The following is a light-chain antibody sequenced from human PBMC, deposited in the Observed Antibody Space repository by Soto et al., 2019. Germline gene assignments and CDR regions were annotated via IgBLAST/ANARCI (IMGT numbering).Light chain of an antibody. CDR2: GES. V-gene: IGKV3-20*01. CDR1: QSLSSSY. CDR3: QQYGSSPQT. J-gene: IGKJ1*01. Sequence: EIVLTQSPGTLSLSPGEGATLSCTASQSLSSSYLAWYQQKPGQAPRLLIYGESGRATGIPDRFSGGGSGADFALTISRLEPGDSAIYYCQQYGSSPQTFGQGTKGEI.